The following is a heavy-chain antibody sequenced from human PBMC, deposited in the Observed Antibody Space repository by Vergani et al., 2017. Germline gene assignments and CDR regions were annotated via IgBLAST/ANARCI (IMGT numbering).Heavy chain of an antibody. CDR1: GFTFDDYA. V-gene: IGHV3-9*01. CDR3: AKVGGRLRSVVYYFDY. CDR2: ISWNSGSI. J-gene: IGHJ4*02. D-gene: IGHD3-3*01. Sequence: EVQLVESGGGLVQPGRSLRLSCAASGFTFDDYAMHWVRQAPGKGLEWVSGISWNSGSIGYADSVKGRFTISRDNAKNSLYLQMNSLRAEGTALYYCAKVGGRLRSVVYYFDYWGQGTLLTVSS.